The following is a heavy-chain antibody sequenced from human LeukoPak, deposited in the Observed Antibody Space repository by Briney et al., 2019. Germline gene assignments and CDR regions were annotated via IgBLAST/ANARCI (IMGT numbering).Heavy chain of an antibody. CDR3: ARSYSYYYYYYGMDV. CDR2: VYYSGNT. Sequence: SETLSLTCTVSSGSISSYYWSWIRQPPGRGLEWIGYVYYSGNTNYNPSLKSRVTISVDTSKNQFSLNLSSVTAADTAVYYCARSYSYYYYYYGMDVWGQGTTVTVSS. D-gene: IGHD4-11*01. V-gene: IGHV4-59*08. J-gene: IGHJ6*02. CDR1: SGSISSYY.